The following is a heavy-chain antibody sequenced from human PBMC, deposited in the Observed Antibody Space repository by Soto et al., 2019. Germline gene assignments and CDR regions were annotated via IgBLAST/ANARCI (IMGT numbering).Heavy chain of an antibody. D-gene: IGHD2-15*01. CDR3: AIGRVEGYCSGGSCRYYFDY. J-gene: IGHJ4*02. Sequence: QVQLQESGPGLVKPSETLSLTCTVSGGSISSYYWSWIRQPPGKGLEWIGYIYYSGSTNYNPSLKSRVTISVDTSKNQFSLRLSSVTAADTAVYYCAIGRVEGYCSGGSCRYYFDYWGQGTLVTVSS. V-gene: IGHV4-59*01. CDR1: GGSISSYY. CDR2: IYYSGST.